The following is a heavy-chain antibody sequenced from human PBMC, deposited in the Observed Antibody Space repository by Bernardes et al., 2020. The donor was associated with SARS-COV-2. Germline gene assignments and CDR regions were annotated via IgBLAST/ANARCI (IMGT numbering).Heavy chain of an antibody. J-gene: IGHJ6*02. V-gene: IGHV3-23*01. CDR2: ISGSGSGT. CDR1: GVTFSRYA. Sequence: GGSLRLSCAVSGVTFSRYAMIWVRQAPGKGLEWVSSISGSGSGTYYADFVRGRFTISRDNSKSTLYLQMNSMRAEDTAIYYCAKVLYPKHSDYDPRIVGVDVWGQGTTVTVSS. D-gene: IGHD5-12*01. CDR3: AKVLYPKHSDYDPRIVGVDV.